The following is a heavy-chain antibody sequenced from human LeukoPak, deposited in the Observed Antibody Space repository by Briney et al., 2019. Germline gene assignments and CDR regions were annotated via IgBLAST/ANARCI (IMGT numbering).Heavy chain of an antibody. Sequence: HTGGSLRLSCAASGFTFSSYWMSWVRQAPGKGLEWVANIKQDGSEKYYVDSVKGRFTISRDNAKNSLYLQMNSLRAEDTAVYYCARDGNPQYYYGSGSYYKDWGQGTLVTVSS. CDR1: GFTFSSYW. CDR3: ARDGNPQYYYGSGSYYKD. V-gene: IGHV3-7*01. J-gene: IGHJ4*02. CDR2: IKQDGSEK. D-gene: IGHD3-10*01.